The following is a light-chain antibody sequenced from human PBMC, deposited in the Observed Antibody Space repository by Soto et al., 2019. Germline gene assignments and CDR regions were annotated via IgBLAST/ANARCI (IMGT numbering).Light chain of an antibody. CDR2: AAS. V-gene: IGKV1-39*01. J-gene: IGKJ5*01. CDR1: QSISSY. Sequence: DIQMTQSPSSLSASVGDRVTITCRASQSISSYLNWYQQKPGKAPKLLIYAASSLHGGVPSRFSGSGSGTEFTLTISSLQPEDSATYYCQQSHSTPLTFGQGTRLEIK. CDR3: QQSHSTPLT.